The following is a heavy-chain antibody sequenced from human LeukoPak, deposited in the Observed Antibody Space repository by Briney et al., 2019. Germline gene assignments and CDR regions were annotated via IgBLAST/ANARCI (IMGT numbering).Heavy chain of an antibody. CDR1: GYAFTGYY. D-gene: IGHD6-19*01. CDR3: ARVQWLVHYFDY. J-gene: IGHJ4*02. V-gene: IGHV1-69*06. CDR2: IIPIFGTA. Sequence: SVKVSCKASGYAFTGYYMHWVRQAPGQGLEWMGGIIPIFGTANYAQKFQGRVTITADKSTSTAYMELSSLRSEDTAVYYCARVQWLVHYFDYWGQGTLVTVSS.